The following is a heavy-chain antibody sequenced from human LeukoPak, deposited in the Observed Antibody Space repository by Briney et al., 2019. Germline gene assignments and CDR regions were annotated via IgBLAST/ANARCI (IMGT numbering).Heavy chain of an antibody. J-gene: IGHJ5*02. CDR1: GYTFTGYY. D-gene: IGHD3-9*01. Sequence: RASVKVSCKASGYTFTGYYMHWVRQAPGQGLEWMGWINPNSGGTNYAQKFQGRVTMTRDTSISTAYMELSRLRSDDTAVYYCARAGQVRYFDWLLEWFDPWGQGTLVTVSS. CDR3: ARAGQVRYFDWLLEWFDP. CDR2: INPNSGGT. V-gene: IGHV1-2*02.